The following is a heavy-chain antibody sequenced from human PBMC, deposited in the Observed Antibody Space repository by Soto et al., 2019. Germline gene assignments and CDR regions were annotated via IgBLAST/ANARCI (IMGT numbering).Heavy chain of an antibody. Sequence: SETLSLTCTVSGGSISSGGYYWSWIRQHPGKGLEWIGYIYDGGSTYYNPSLKSRVTISVNTSKNQFSLKLSSVTAADTAVYYCARDCRLAVTGTGGFDYWGQGTLVTVSS. CDR1: GGSISSGGYY. D-gene: IGHD6-19*01. CDR2: IYDGGST. CDR3: ARDCRLAVTGTGGFDY. J-gene: IGHJ4*02. V-gene: IGHV4-31*02.